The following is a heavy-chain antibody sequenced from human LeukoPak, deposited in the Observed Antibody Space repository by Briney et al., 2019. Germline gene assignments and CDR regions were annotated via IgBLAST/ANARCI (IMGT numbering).Heavy chain of an antibody. CDR2: IYSGGST. CDR1: GFTVSSNY. CDR3: ARDRIHNYFDY. J-gene: IGHJ4*02. V-gene: IGHV3-66*01. Sequence: GGSLRLSCAASGFTVSSNYMSWVRQAPGKGLEWVSVIYSGGSTYYADSVKGRFTISRDNSKNTLYLQMNSLRAEDTAVYYCARDRIHNYFDYWGQGTLVIVSS.